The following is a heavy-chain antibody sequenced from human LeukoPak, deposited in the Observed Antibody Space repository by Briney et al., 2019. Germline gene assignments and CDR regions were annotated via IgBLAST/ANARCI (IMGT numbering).Heavy chain of an antibody. J-gene: IGHJ4*02. CDR2: FNQTGST. Sequence: PSETLSLTCGVYGASLSDSQWNWIRQSPGKGLEWIGEFNQTGSTAYNPSLKSRVTISVDTSKNQFSLKLSSVTAADTAVYYCARQVRDSSPGLYFDYWGQGTLVTVSS. CDR1: GASLSDSQ. V-gene: IGHV4-34*01. CDR3: ARQVRDSSPGLYFDY. D-gene: IGHD3-22*01.